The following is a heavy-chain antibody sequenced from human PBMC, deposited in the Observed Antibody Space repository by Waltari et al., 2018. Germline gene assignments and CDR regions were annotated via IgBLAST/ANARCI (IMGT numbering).Heavy chain of an antibody. CDR3: AREAQYSSGYFDY. CDR2: IYSGGST. J-gene: IGHJ4*02. Sequence: EVQLVESGGGLIQPGGSLRLSCAASGFTVSGHYMSWVRQAPGKGLEWISIIYSGGSTYYADSVKVRFTISRDNYKNTLYLQRNSLRAEDTAVYYCAREAQYSSGYFDYWGQGTLVTVSS. CDR1: GFTVSGHY. D-gene: IGHD3-22*01. V-gene: IGHV3-53*01.